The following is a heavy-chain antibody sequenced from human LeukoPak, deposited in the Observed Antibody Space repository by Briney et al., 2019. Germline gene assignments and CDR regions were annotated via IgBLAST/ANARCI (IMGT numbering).Heavy chain of an antibody. CDR2: INPSGSST. Sequence: ASVKVSCKASGDTFTNYYIHWVRQAPGQGLEWMGIINPSGSSTSYAQKFQGRVTMTRDTSTSTVNTELSNLRSEDTAVYYCARDGGFVEMATYAFDIWGQGTMVTVSS. CDR1: GDTFTNYY. CDR3: ARDGGFVEMATYAFDI. J-gene: IGHJ3*02. D-gene: IGHD5-24*01. V-gene: IGHV1-46*01.